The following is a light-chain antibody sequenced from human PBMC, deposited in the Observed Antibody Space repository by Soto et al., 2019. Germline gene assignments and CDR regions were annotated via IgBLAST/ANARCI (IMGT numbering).Light chain of an antibody. V-gene: IGLV2-14*01. CDR2: GVS. CDR1: SSDVGGYNY. CDR3: SSYKTSSTVVV. J-gene: IGLJ2*01. Sequence: QSALIQPASVSGSPGQSITISCTGTSSDVGGYNYVSWYQQYPGKAPKLMIFGVSDRPSGVSNRFSGSKSGNTASLTISGLQAEDEADYYCSSYKTSSTVVVFGGGTKLTVL.